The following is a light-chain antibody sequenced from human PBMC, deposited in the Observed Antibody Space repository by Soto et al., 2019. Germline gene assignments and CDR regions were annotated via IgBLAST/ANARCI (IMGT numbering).Light chain of an antibody. CDR2: EVT. CDR3: CSSVGSYV. Sequence: QSALNQPASVSGSPGQSGTISCTATSSDVENYKLVSWYQQHLGKAPKLIIYEVTKRPSGVSNRFSGSKSANTASLTISGLQPEDEADYYCCSSVGSYVFGTGTKLTVL. J-gene: IGLJ1*01. V-gene: IGLV2-23*02. CDR1: SSDVENYKL.